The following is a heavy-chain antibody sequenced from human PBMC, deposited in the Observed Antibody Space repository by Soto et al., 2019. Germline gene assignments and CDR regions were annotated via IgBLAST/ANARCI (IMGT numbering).Heavy chain of an antibody. J-gene: IGHJ6*02. Sequence: PGESLKISCKGSGYSFTSYWIGWVRQMPGKGLEWMGIIYPGDSDTRYSPSFQGQVTISADKSISTAYLQWSSLKASDTAMYYCARFLQPGKAEAYGMDVWSQGTTVTVSS. D-gene: IGHD7-27*01. CDR1: GYSFTSYW. V-gene: IGHV5-51*01. CDR3: ARFLQPGKAEAYGMDV. CDR2: IYPGDSDT.